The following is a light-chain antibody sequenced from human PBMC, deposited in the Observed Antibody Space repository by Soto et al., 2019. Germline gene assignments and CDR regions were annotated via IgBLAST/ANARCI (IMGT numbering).Light chain of an antibody. CDR2: AAS. J-gene: IGKJ1*01. CDR3: LQHYDYSWT. CDR1: QGIGNA. V-gene: IGKV1-6*01. Sequence: AIQMTQSPSSLSASVGDRVTISCRASQGIGNALGWYQQKPGKPPKRLIYAASNLQSGVPSRFSGSAYGTDFTLTINSLQPEDFATYFCLQHYDYSWTFGQGTKVDNK.